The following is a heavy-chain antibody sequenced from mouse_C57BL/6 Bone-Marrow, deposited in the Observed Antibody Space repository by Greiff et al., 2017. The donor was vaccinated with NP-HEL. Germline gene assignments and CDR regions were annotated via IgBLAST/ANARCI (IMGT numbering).Heavy chain of an antibody. D-gene: IGHD4-1*01. CDR1: GYTFTDYY. V-gene: IGHV1-76*01. CDR3: ARWEGGY. J-gene: IGHJ2*01. CDR2: IYPGSGNT. Sequence: VQLQQSGAELVRPGASVKLSCKASGYTFTDYYINWVKQRPGQGLEWIARIYPGSGNTYYNEKFKGKATLTAEKSSSTAYMQLSSLTSEDSAVYFCARWEGGYWGQGTTLTVSS.